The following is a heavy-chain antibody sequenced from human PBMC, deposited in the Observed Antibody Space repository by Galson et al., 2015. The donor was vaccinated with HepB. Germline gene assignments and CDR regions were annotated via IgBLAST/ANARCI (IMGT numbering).Heavy chain of an antibody. CDR2: IRSKVYGGTT. CDR3: ARYSSAWYYDL. CDR1: GFIFGDYA. V-gene: IGHV3-49*04. J-gene: IGHJ2*01. Sequence: SLRLSCAASGFIFGDYAMAWVRQTPGKGLEYVGFIRSKVYGGTTDNAASVKDRVTISRDDSRSIAHLQVDSLETEDTGVYFCARYSSAWYYDLWGPGTRVTVSS. D-gene: IGHD6-25*01.